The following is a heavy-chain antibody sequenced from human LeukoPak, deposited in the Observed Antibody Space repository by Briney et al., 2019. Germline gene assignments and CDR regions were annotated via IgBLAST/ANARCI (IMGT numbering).Heavy chain of an antibody. CDR1: GFTVSSNY. CDR3: ARQWQLADLLDY. D-gene: IGHD6-13*01. J-gene: IGHJ4*02. V-gene: IGHV3-21*01. CDR2: ISSSSSYI. Sequence: PGGSLRLSCTASGFTVSSNYMNWVRQAPGKGLEWVSSISSSSSYIYYADSVKGRFTISRDNAKNSLYLQMNSLRAEDTAVYYCARQWQLADLLDYWGQGTLVTVSS.